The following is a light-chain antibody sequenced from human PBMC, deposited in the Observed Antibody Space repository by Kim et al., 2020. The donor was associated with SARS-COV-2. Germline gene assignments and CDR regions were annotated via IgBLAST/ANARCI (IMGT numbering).Light chain of an antibody. Sequence: GQRLTISCTGSSSNIGAGFDVHWYQQLPGTAPKLLIIGDDNRPSGVPDRFSGSRSCTSASLAITGLQAEDEADYYCQSYDNSLGVLFGGGTQLTVL. CDR2: GDD. CDR3: QSYDNSLGVL. CDR1: SSNIGAGFD. J-gene: IGLJ2*01. V-gene: IGLV1-40*01.